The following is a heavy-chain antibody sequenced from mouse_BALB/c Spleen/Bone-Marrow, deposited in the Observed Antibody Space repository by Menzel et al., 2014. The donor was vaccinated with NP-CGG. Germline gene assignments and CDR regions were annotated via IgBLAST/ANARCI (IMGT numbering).Heavy chain of an antibody. D-gene: IGHD2-14*01. J-gene: IGHJ4*01. CDR3: ARWYRDPHFAMDY. CDR2: IYPGDGDT. CDR1: GYAFSSYW. Sequence: QVQLKQSGAELVRPGSSVKISCKASGYAFSSYWMNWVKQRPGQGLEWIGQIYPGDGDTNYNGNFKDKATLTVDRSSSTAFMQLSSLTSEDSAVYFCARWYRDPHFAMDYLGPGTSVTVSS. V-gene: IGHV1-80*01.